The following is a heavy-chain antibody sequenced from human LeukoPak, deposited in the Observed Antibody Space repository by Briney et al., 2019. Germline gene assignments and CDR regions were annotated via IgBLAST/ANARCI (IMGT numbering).Heavy chain of an antibody. CDR2: IREERGQE. D-gene: IGHD6-19*01. J-gene: IGHJ5*02. V-gene: IGHV3-7*01. CDR1: GLTVSNHW. CDR3: ARDRKQQWLVRGGFDP. Sequence: GGSLRLSCVASGLTVSNHWMSWVRQAPGKGLEWVANIREERGQEYYVDSVKGRFTISRDNAKNSLYLQMNSLRAEDTAVYYCARDRKQQWLVRGGFDPWGQGTLVTVSS.